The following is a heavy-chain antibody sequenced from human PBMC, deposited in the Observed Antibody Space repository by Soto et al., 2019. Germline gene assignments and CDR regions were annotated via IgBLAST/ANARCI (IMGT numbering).Heavy chain of an antibody. CDR3: XXXXXXXAPDY. CDR1: GYTFTSYA. Sequence: QVQLVQSGAEEKKPGASVKVSCKASGYTFTSYAXXXXXXXXXXRLEWMGWINAGNGNTKYSQKFQGRVTITRDTXXXXXXXXXXXXXXXXXXXXXXXXXXXXXAPDYWGQGTLVTVSS. V-gene: IGHV1-3*05. CDR2: INAGNGNT. J-gene: IGHJ4*02.